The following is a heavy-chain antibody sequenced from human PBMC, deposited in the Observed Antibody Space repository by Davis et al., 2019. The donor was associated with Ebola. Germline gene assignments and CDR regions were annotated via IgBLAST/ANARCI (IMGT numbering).Heavy chain of an antibody. J-gene: IGHJ5*02. D-gene: IGHD3-16*01. V-gene: IGHV3-23*01. CDR3: AKDKGFWVPPDWFGP. Sequence: PGGSLRLSCAVSGFNFSHYAMSWVRQAPGKGLEWVACISGSGKTTYYADSVEGRFNISRDNSKNTLPLLMNSVRGEDSAVYYCAKDKGFWVPPDWFGPWGQGVQVTVSS. CDR2: ISGSGKTT. CDR1: GFNFSHYA.